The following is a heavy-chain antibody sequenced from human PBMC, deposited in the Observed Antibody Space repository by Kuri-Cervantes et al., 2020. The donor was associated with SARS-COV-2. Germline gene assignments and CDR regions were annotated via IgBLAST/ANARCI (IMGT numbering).Heavy chain of an antibody. CDR2: TRNKANSYTT. CDR3: ASAVAGLFDY. V-gene: IGHV3-72*01. D-gene: IGHD6-19*01. CDR1: GFTFSDHY. Sequence: GESLKISCAAPGFTFSDHYMDWVRQAPGKGLEWVGRTRNKANSYTTEYAASVKGRFTISRDDSKNSLYLQMNSLKTEDTAVYYCASAVAGLFDYWGQGTLVTVSS. J-gene: IGHJ4*02.